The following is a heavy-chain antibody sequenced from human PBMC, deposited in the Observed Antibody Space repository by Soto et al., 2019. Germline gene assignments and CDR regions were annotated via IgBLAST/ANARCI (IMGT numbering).Heavy chain of an antibody. D-gene: IGHD2-8*01. CDR1: GFTFSNAW. J-gene: IGHJ5*02. CDR3: TWGVNWFDP. CDR2: IKSEAAGGTT. Sequence: GGSLRLSCAASGFTFSNAWMSWVRQAQGKGLEWVGRIKSEAAGGTTQYAAPVEGRSTISRDDSQNTLYLQINSLKIEDTAVYYCTWGVNWFDPWGQGTLVTVSS. V-gene: IGHV3-15*01.